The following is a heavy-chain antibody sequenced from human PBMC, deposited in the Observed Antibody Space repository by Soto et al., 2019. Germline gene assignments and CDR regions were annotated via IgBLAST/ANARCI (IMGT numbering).Heavy chain of an antibody. Sequence: EVQLLESGGGLVQPGGSLRLSCAASGFTFSTHAMIWVRQAPGKGLKWVSTVDVGGGSTYYTDSVKGRFTVSRDNSKNTVYLQLNTLRAEDTAIYFFARDSGPAGGGACDIWGQGTMVTVSS. D-gene: IGHD6-25*01. V-gene: IGHV3-23*01. CDR2: VDVGGGST. J-gene: IGHJ3*02. CDR3: ARDSGPAGGGACDI. CDR1: GFTFSTHA.